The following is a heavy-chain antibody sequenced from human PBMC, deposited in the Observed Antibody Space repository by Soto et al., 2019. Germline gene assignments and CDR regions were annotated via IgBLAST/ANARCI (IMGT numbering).Heavy chain of an antibody. CDR2: IYYTGNT. CDR3: ARSDCSSTSCYFPYYYNGMDV. V-gene: IGHV4-39*01. CDR1: GGSVNNNNYY. Sequence: QLQLQESGPGLVKPSETLSLTCTVSGGSVNNNNYYWGWILQTPGKGLEWIGSIYYTGNTYYNPSLKSRVTLSGDTSKNQFSLRLSSVTAADTSVYFCARSDCSSTSCYFPYYYNGMDVWGQGTTVTVSS. J-gene: IGHJ6*02. D-gene: IGHD2-2*01.